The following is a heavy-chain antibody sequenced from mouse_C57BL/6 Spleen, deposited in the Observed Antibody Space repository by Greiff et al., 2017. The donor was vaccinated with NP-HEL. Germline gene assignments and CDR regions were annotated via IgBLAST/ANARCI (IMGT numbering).Heavy chain of an antibody. Sequence: QVQLQQSGAELVMPGASVKLSCKASGYTFTSYWMHWVKQRPGQGLEWIGEIDPSDSYTNYNQKFKGKSTLTVDKSSSTAYMQLSSLTSEDSAVYYCARGYYGSSSYFDYWGQGTTLTVSS. CDR2: IDPSDSYT. CDR3: ARGYYGSSSYFDY. V-gene: IGHV1-69*01. J-gene: IGHJ2*01. CDR1: GYTFTSYW. D-gene: IGHD1-1*01.